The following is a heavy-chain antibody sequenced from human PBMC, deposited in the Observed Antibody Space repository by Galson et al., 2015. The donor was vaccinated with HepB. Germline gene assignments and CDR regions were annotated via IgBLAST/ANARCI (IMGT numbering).Heavy chain of an antibody. CDR1: GFTFSNAC. J-gene: IGHJ4*02. CDR2: IKSKTDGGTT. CDR3: TTDYFGEGVAPGY. D-gene: IGHD3-3*01. Sequence: LRLSCAASGFTFSNACMSWVRQAPGEGLEWVGRIKSKTDGGTTDYAAPVKGRITISRDDKKNTLYLQMNSLNTEDTAVYYGTTDYFGEGVAPGYWGQGTLVTVSS. V-gene: IGHV3-15*01.